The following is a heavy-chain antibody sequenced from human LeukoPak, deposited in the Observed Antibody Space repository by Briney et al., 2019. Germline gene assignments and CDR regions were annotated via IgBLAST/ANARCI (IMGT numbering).Heavy chain of an antibody. V-gene: IGHV4-59*08. D-gene: IGHD2-2*01. J-gene: IGHJ6*03. CDR3: ARAGLPAADRQRYYMDV. Sequence: SETLSLTCTVSGGSISGYYWSWIRQPPGKGLEWIGYIYYSGTTKYSPSLTSRVTISVDTSENQFSLKLNSVTAADTAVYYCARAGLPAADRQRYYMDVWGKGTTVTVSS. CDR2: IYYSGTT. CDR1: GGSISGYY.